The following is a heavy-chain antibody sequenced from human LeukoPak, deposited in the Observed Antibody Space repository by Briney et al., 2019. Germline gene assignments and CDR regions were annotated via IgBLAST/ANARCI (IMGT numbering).Heavy chain of an antibody. D-gene: IGHD2-2*01. CDR3: ARGGVPAAYIDY. CDR1: GFTFSSYG. CDR2: IWYDGSNK. Sequence: GGSLRLSCAASGFTFSSYGMHWVRQAPGKGLEWVAVIWYDGSNKYYADSVKGRFTISRDNSKNTLYLQMNSLRAEDTAVHYCARGGVPAAYIDYWGQGTLVTVSS. J-gene: IGHJ4*02. V-gene: IGHV3-33*01.